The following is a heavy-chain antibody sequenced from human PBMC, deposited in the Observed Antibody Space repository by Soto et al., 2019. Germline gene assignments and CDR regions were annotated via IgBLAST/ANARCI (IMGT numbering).Heavy chain of an antibody. V-gene: IGHV1-18*01. Sequence: QIQLLQSGAEVKKPGASVKVTCKASGYTFRNFGISWVRQAPGQGLEWMGWISAYNANANYAQKFQGRLTMTADTSTSTAYMELRSLRSDDTAVYYCARENSYFDYWGQGTQVTVSS. CDR1: GYTFRNFG. CDR3: ARENSYFDY. CDR2: ISAYNANA. J-gene: IGHJ4*02.